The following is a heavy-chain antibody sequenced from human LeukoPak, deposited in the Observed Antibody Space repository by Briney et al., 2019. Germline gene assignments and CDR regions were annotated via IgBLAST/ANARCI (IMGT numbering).Heavy chain of an antibody. D-gene: IGHD1-14*01. CDR1: GFTFSGHW. J-gene: IGHJ4*02. Sequence: PGGSLRLSCAASGFTFSGHWMSWVRQAPGKGLEWAANINQGGSDKYYVDSVKGRFTISRDNANNLLYLQMNSLRGEDTAMYYCTRDRSRAEDDWGQGTLVTVSS. V-gene: IGHV3-7*01. CDR2: INQGGSDK. CDR3: TRDRSRAEDD.